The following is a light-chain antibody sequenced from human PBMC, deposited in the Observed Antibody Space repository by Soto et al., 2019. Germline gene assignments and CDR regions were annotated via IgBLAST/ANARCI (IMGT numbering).Light chain of an antibody. Sequence: DIQMTQSPSTLSASVGDRVTITCRASQSISDSLAWYQQKPGKAPKLLIYEASNLKSGVPSRFSGSGSGTEYTPTISSLQPDYFASYYCQQYNGYWTFGQGTKVEIK. CDR1: QSISDS. J-gene: IGKJ1*01. CDR3: QQYNGYWT. V-gene: IGKV1-5*03. CDR2: EAS.